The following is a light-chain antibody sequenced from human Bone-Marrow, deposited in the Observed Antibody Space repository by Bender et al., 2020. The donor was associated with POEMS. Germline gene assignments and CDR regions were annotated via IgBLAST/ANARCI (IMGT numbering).Light chain of an antibody. Sequence: QSALTQPASVSGSPGQSITISCTGTSSDIGGYNYVSWYLQHPGKAPKLLIYDVSDRPSGVSHRFSGSKSGNTASLTISGLQSDDEAIYFCVAWDASLNGWVFGGGTKLTVL. CDR3: VAWDASLNGWV. V-gene: IGLV2-14*01. CDR2: DVS. J-gene: IGLJ3*02. CDR1: SSDIGGYNY.